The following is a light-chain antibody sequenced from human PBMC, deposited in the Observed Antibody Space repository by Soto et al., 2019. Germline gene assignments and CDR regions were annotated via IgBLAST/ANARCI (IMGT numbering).Light chain of an antibody. CDR1: SSNIGSNT. V-gene: IGLV1-44*01. CDR3: AAWDDSMNVFYV. Sequence: QSALTQPPSECGTPGQRVTISCSGSSSNIGSNTVNWYQQLPGTAPRLLIYSNNQRPSGVPDRFSGSKSGTSASLAISGLQSEDEADYYCAAWDDSMNVFYVFRTGTKVTVL. J-gene: IGLJ1*01. CDR2: SNN.